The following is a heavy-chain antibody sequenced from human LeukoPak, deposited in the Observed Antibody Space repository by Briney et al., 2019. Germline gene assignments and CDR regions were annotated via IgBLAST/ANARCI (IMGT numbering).Heavy chain of an antibody. CDR2: ISAYNGNT. Sequence: ASVKVSCKASGYTFTSYGISWVRQAPGQGLEWMGWISAYNGNTNYAQKLQGRVTMTTDTSTGTAYMELRSLRSDDTAVYYCATLSIAVAGTYYFDYWGQGALVTVSS. J-gene: IGHJ4*02. CDR3: ATLSIAVAGTYYFDY. V-gene: IGHV1-18*01. D-gene: IGHD6-19*01. CDR1: GYTFTSYG.